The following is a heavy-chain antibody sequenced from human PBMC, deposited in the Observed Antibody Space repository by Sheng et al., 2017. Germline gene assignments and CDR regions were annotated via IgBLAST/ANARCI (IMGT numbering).Heavy chain of an antibody. CDR1: GGSFSGYY. CDR3: ARPPHCGNVKLFSGFLDI. V-gene: IGHV4-34*01. CDR2: INHSGRT. Sequence: QVQLQQWGAGLLKAFRRPLSLTCAVYGGSFSGYYWTWIRQSPGKGMEWIGEINHSGRTDYNPSLKSRVTXXVDTSKSQFSVKLTSVTAADTAIYYCARPPHCGNVKLFSGFLDIWAQGTEVTVSS. J-gene: IGHJ3*02. D-gene: IGHD2-21*01.